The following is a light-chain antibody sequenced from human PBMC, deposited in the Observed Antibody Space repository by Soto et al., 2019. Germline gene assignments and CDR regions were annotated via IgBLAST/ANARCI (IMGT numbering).Light chain of an antibody. CDR1: QSLSSTY. Sequence: EMVLTQSPGTLSLSPGERATLSCRASQSLSSTYLAWYQQKPGQAPKLLIYGASSRAPGIPDRFSGSGSGTDFTLTISRLEPEDFAVYYCQYYDSSLWTFGQGTKVEIK. CDR3: QYYDSSLWT. CDR2: GAS. J-gene: IGKJ1*01. V-gene: IGKV3-20*01.